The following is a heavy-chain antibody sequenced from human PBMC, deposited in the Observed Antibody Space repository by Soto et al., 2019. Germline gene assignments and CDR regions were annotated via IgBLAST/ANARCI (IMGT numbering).Heavy chain of an antibody. CDR2: ISSTTNYI. CDR3: ARESEDLTSNFDY. V-gene: IGHV3-21*06. Sequence: SLRLSCAASGFTLTRYRMNWVREAPGKGLEWVSSISSTTNYIYYGDSMKGRFTISRDNAKNSLYLEMNSLRAEDTAVYYCARESEDLTSNFDYWGQGTLVTVSS. CDR1: GFTLTRYR. J-gene: IGHJ4*02.